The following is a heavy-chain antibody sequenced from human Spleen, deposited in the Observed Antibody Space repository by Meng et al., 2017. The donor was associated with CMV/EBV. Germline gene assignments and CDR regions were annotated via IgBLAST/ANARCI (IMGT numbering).Heavy chain of an antibody. Sequence: QVQLVQSGAEVKKPGASVRVSYKASGYIFTNYAMHWVRQAPGQRLEWMGWINAGNGNTKYSQKFQGRVTITRDTSASTAYMELSSLRSEDTAVYYCAVWEPPGYWGQGTLVTVSS. V-gene: IGHV1-3*01. J-gene: IGHJ4*02. CDR2: INAGNGNT. D-gene: IGHD1-26*01. CDR1: GYIFTNYA. CDR3: AVWEPPGY.